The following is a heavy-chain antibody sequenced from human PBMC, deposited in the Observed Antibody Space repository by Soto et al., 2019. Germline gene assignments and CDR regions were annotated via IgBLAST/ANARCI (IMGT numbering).Heavy chain of an antibody. CDR3: ARYGDDHCYGMDV. CDR1: GGSISSSNW. D-gene: IGHD7-27*01. V-gene: IGHV4-4*02. J-gene: IGHJ6*02. Sequence: QVQLQESGPGLVKPSGTLSLTCAVSGGSISSSNWWTWVRQPPGKGLEWIGEISHTGSTNYSPSRKRRGTISVDKSKNQFSLKATAVTAADTAFYYCARYGDDHCYGMDVWGQGTTVTVSS. CDR2: ISHTGST.